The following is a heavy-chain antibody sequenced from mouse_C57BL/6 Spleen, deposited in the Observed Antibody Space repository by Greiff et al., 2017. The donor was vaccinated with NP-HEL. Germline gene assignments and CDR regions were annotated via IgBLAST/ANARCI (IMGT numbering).Heavy chain of an antibody. V-gene: IGHV1-61*01. Sequence: QVQLQQPGAELVRPGSSVKLSCKASGYTFTSYWMDWVKQRPGQGLEWIGNIYPSDSETHYNQKFKDKATLTVDKSSSTAYMQLSSLTSEDSAVYYCVGTLYYFDYWGQGTTLTVSS. J-gene: IGHJ2*01. CDR3: VGTLYYFDY. CDR1: GYTFTSYW. D-gene: IGHD1-1*01. CDR2: IYPSDSET.